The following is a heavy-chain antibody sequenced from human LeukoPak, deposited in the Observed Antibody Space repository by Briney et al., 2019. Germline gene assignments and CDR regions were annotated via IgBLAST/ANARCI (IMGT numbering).Heavy chain of an antibody. CDR3: ASPNGTVGAYSAFDI. J-gene: IGHJ3*02. CDR2: IYYSGNT. D-gene: IGHD1-26*01. V-gene: IGHV4-61*05. Sequence: SETLSLTCTVSGGSISSSSYYWGWIRQPPGKGLEWIGYIYYSGNTKYNPSLKSRVTMSVDTSKNQFSLKLSSVTAADTAVYFCASPNGTVGAYSAFDIWGQGTMVTVSS. CDR1: GGSISSSSYY.